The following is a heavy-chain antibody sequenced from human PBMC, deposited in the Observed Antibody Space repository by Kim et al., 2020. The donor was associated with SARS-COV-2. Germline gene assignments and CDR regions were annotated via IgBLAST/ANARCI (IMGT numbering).Heavy chain of an antibody. CDR2: INPNSGGT. CDR3: ARDATGSVTTMFDY. V-gene: IGHV1-2*02. CDR1: GYTFTGYY. J-gene: IGHJ4*02. Sequence: ASVKVSCKAXGYTFTGYYMHWVRQAPGQGLEWMGWINPNSGGTNYAQKFQGRVTMTRDTSISTAYMELSRLRSDDTAVYYCARDATGSVTTMFDYWGQGTLVTVSS. D-gene: IGHD4-17*01.